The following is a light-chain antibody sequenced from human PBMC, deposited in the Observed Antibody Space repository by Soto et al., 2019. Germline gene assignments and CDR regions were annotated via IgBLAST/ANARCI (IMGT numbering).Light chain of an antibody. CDR1: QGISNY. Sequence: DSQMTQSPSSLSASVGDRVTITCRASQGISNYLAGHQQKPGKDPNLLIYAASTLQSGVPSRFSGSGSGTAFTLFISRLQPEDVPTYFCQKYNSAPYTFGQGTKLEMK. J-gene: IGKJ2*01. CDR2: AAS. V-gene: IGKV1-27*01. CDR3: QKYNSAPYT.